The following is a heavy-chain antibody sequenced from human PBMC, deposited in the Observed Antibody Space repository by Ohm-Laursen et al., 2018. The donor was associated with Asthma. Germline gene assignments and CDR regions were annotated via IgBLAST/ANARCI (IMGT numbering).Heavy chain of an antibody. CDR2: IYYSGST. D-gene: IGHD6-13*01. CDR1: GGSVDKNSW. J-gene: IGHJ4*02. V-gene: IGHV4-39*01. Sequence: TLSLTCAVSGGSVDKNSWWNWVRQPPGKGLEWIGSIYYSGSTYYNPSLKSRVTISVDTSKNQFSLKLSSVTAADTAVYYCARHRIAAAGTGIYYFDYWGQGTLVTVSS. CDR3: ARHRIAAAGTGIYYFDY.